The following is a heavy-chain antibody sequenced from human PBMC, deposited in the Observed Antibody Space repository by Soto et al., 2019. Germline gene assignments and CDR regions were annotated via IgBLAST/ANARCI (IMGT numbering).Heavy chain of an antibody. CDR2: ISYDGSNK. J-gene: IGHJ4*02. D-gene: IGHD1-26*01. CDR1: GFTFSSYG. V-gene: IGHV3-30*18. CDR3: AKDRIVGATYFDY. Sequence: QAQLVESGGGVVQPGRSLRLSCAASGFTFSSYGMHWVRQAPGKGLEWVAVISYDGSNKYYADSVKGRFTISRDNSKNTLYLQMNSLRAEDTAVYYCAKDRIVGATYFDYWGQGTLVTVSS.